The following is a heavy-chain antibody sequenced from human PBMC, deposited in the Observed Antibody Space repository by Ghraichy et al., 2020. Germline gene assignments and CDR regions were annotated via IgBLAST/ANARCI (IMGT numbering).Heavy chain of an antibody. Sequence: GGSLRLSCAASGFTFSSYWMSWVRQAPGKGLEWVANIKQDGSEKYYVDSVKGRFTISRDNAKNSLYLQMNSLRAEDTAVYYCAREVIAAAEQEDGYFDLWGRGTLVTVSS. J-gene: IGHJ2*01. CDR2: IKQDGSEK. CDR3: AREVIAAAEQEDGYFDL. V-gene: IGHV3-7*03. D-gene: IGHD6-13*01. CDR1: GFTFSSYW.